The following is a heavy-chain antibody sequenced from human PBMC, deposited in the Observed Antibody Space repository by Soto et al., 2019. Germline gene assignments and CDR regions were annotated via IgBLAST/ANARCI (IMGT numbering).Heavy chain of an antibody. V-gene: IGHV4-4*02. CDR3: ARAWPSVDSYGSGVMDV. Sequence: QVQLQESGPGLVKPSGTLSVTCAVSGGSISSSNWWNWVRQPPGKGQEWVGEIYHSGSTNYNPSLSNRVTISLDKSKNQFSLRVKSVTAADTAEYYCARAWPSVDSYGSGVMDVWGQGTTVTVSS. D-gene: IGHD5-18*01. J-gene: IGHJ6*02. CDR1: GGSISSSNW. CDR2: IYHSGST.